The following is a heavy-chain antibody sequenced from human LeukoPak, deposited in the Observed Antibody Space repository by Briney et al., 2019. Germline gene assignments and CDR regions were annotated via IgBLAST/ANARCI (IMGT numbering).Heavy chain of an antibody. V-gene: IGHV3-7*03. D-gene: IGHD2-8*01. CDR3: ARGLYASLY. Sequence: TGGSPRLSCAASGFTFSSYAMHWVRQAPGKGLEWVANIKQDGSEKYYVDSVKGRFTISRDNAKNSLYLQMNSLRAEDTAVYYCARGLYASLYWGQGTLVTVSS. CDR2: IKQDGSEK. CDR1: GFTFSSYA. J-gene: IGHJ4*02.